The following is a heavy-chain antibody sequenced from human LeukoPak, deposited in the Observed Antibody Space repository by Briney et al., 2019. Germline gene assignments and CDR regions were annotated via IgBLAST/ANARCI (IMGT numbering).Heavy chain of an antibody. CDR3: AKEGLRYFDWLLEREYYFDY. Sequence: PGGSLRLSCAASGFTLSSYAMHWVRQAPGKGLEWVAVISYDGSNKYYADSVKGRFTISRDNSKNTLYLQMNSLRAEDTAVYYCAKEGLRYFDWLLEREYYFDYWGQGTLVTVSS. CDR1: GFTLSSYA. J-gene: IGHJ4*02. CDR2: ISYDGSNK. D-gene: IGHD3-9*01. V-gene: IGHV3-30-3*01.